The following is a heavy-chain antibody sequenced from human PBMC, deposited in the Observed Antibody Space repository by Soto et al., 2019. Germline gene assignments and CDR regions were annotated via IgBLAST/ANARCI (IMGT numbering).Heavy chain of an antibody. D-gene: IGHD2-2*01. CDR2: INANNGNT. V-gene: IGHV1-3*01. CDR1: GYTFTSYA. CDR3: ARSVVVPAASEYYYYYGMDV. Sequence: ASVKVSCKASGYTFTSYAMHWVRQAPGQRLEWMGWINANNGNTKYAQKFQGRVTITRDTSISTAYMELSRLRSDDTAVYYCARSVVVPAASEYYYYYGMDVWGQGTTVTVSS. J-gene: IGHJ6*02.